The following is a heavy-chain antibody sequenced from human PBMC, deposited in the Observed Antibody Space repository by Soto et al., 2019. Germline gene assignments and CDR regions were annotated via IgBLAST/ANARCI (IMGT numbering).Heavy chain of an antibody. CDR3: TKVRVKLWSTDYFDP. CDR2: IKTKTDGGTT. V-gene: IGHV3-15*01. CDR1: GFTFSNAW. Sequence: GSLRLSCAASGFTFSNAWMNWVRQAPGKGLEWVGRIKTKTDGGTTDYAAPVKGRFTISRDDSKNTLYLQMNSLKTEDTAVYYSTKVRVKLWSTDYFDPWGQGTLVTVSS. D-gene: IGHD2-8*02. J-gene: IGHJ4*02.